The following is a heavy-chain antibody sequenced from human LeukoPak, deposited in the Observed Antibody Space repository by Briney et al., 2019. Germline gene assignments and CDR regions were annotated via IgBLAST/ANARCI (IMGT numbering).Heavy chain of an antibody. V-gene: IGHV3-64*01. CDR2: ISANGGRT. J-gene: IGHJ5*02. Sequence: GGSPRLSCAASGFSFSSFFMHWVRQAPGKGLEYVSGISANGGRTYYANSVKGRFTISRDNSKNTLYLHLGSLRPEDMAVYYCARGTRFITVAGTSLSFDPWGQGILVIVSS. CDR1: GFSFSSFF. D-gene: IGHD6-19*01. CDR3: ARGTRFITVAGTSLSFDP.